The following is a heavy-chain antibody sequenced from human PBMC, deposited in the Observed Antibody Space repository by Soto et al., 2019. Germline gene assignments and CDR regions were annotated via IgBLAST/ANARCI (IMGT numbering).Heavy chain of an antibody. J-gene: IGHJ4*02. V-gene: IGHV4-34*01. CDR2: INHSGST. D-gene: IGHD5-12*01. CDR3: ARRMATINVPFDY. CDR1: GGSFSGYY. Sequence: SETLSLTCAVYGGSFSGYYWSWIRQPPGKGLEWIGEINHSGSTNYNPSLKSRVTISVDTSKNQFSLKLSSVTAADTAVYYCARRMATINVPFDYWGQGTLVTVSS.